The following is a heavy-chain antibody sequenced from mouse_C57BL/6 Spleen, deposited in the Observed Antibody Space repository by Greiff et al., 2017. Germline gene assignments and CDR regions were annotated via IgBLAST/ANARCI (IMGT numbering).Heavy chain of an antibody. Sequence: EVQLVESEGGLVQPGSSMKLSCTASGFTFSDYYMAWVRQVPEKGLEWVANINYDGSSTYYLDSLKSRFIISRDNAKNILYLQMSSLKSEDTATYYCAREDDRYFDYWGQGTTLTVSS. J-gene: IGHJ2*01. V-gene: IGHV5-16*01. CDR2: INYDGSST. D-gene: IGHD2-12*01. CDR1: GFTFSDYY. CDR3: AREDDRYFDY.